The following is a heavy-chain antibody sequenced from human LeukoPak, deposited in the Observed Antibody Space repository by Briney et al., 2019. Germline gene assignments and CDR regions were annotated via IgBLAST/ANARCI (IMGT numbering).Heavy chain of an antibody. CDR2: INWKGGST. V-gene: IGHV3-20*04. Sequence: GGSLRLSCAACRLTFNDYDMSWVRQPPGGGVVCVATINWKGGSTDYADSEKGRFNIPRDNPKNPLYLQMNSLRAEDTALYYCARERPSSGSYDVWGEGTTVTVSS. D-gene: IGHD1-26*01. CDR1: RLTFNDYD. CDR3: ARERPSSGSYDV. J-gene: IGHJ6*04.